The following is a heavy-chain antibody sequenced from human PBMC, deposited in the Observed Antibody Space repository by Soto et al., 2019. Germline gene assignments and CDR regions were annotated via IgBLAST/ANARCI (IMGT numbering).Heavy chain of an antibody. V-gene: IGHV1-18*01. CDR1: GYTFSTIG. CDR2: ISPHKGDT. J-gene: IGHJ4*02. Sequence: QVQLVQSGAEVKKPGASVTVSCKTSGYTFSTIGITWVRQAPGQGLAWMGWISPHKGDTYYAQRLQGRVTMTTDTSTSTGYMELGGLRSDDTAVYFCARDLDPSGSYYTNYWGQGTLVTVSS. D-gene: IGHD3-10*01. CDR3: ARDLDPSGSYYTNY.